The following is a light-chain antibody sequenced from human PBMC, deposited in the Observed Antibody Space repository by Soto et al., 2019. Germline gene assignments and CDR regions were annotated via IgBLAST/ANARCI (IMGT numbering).Light chain of an antibody. V-gene: IGKV3-20*01. CDR3: QQYGVSPL. CDR1: QSFSSNY. CDR2: GAS. J-gene: IGKJ5*01. Sequence: EIVLTQSPDTLSLSAGERATISCRASQSFSSNYLSWYQQKPGQAPRLLIYGASNRGTAIPGRCSGSGSGEDSTLTISILEPEDVAVYYCQQYGVSPLFGQGTRLEIK.